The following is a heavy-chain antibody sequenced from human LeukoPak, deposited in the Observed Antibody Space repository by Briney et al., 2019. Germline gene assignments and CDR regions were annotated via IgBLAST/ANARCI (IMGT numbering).Heavy chain of an antibody. J-gene: IGHJ4*02. Sequence: PGGSLRLSCAASGFTVSSNYMSWVRQAPGKGLEWVSVIYSGGSTYYADSVKGRFTISRDNSKNPLYLQMNSLTAEDTAVYYCASKIYSSGWYWDYWGQGTLVTVSS. CDR3: ASKIYSSGWYWDY. V-gene: IGHV3-66*01. CDR2: IYSGGST. CDR1: GFTVSSNY. D-gene: IGHD6-19*01.